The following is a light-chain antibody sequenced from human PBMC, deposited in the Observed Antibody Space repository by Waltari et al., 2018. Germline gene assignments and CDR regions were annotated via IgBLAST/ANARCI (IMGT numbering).Light chain of an antibody. CDR3: QQYYSTPFT. Sequence: DIVMTQSPDSLAVSLGERATINCKSSQSVLYSSNNKNYLAWYQQKPGRPPKLLIYWASTRESGVPDRFSVSGSGSDFTLTISSLQAEDVAVYYCQQYYSTPFTFGPGTKVDI. CDR2: WAS. J-gene: IGKJ3*01. V-gene: IGKV4-1*01. CDR1: QSVLYSSNNKNY.